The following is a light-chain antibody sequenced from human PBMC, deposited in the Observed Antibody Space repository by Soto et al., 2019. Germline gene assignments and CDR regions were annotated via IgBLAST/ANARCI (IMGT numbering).Light chain of an antibody. CDR1: QSISDC. CDR2: DAS. CDR3: QQYYTYWHM. J-gene: IGKJ1*01. Sequence: DIQMTQSPSTLSASVGDRVIITCRASQSISDCVAWYQQKPGKAPKLLIYDASNLASGVPSTFSGSGSGTEFTLTISSLQPDDFATYYCQQYYTYWHMFGQGTKVDIK. V-gene: IGKV1-5*01.